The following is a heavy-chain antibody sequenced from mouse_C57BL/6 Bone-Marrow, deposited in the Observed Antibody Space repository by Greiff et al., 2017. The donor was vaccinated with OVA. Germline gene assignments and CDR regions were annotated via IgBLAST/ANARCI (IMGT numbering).Heavy chain of an antibody. D-gene: IGHD1-1*01. CDR1: GYTFTSYW. J-gene: IGHJ1*03. CDR2: IYPGSGST. CDR3: ARRYYVSSWYFDV. V-gene: IGHV1-55*01. Sequence: QVHLQQPGAELVKPGASVKMSCTASGYTFTSYWITWVKQRPGQGLEWIGDIYPGSGSTHYTEKFKSQATLTVDTSSSTAYMQLSSLTSEDSAVYYCARRYYVSSWYFDVWGTGTTVTVSS.